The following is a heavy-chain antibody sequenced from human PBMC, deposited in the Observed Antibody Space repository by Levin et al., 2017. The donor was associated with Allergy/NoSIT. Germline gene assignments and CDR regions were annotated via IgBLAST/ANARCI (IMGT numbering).Heavy chain of an antibody. J-gene: IGHJ4*02. D-gene: IGHD2-15*01. CDR1: GGSIESYY. Sequence: SETLSLTCAVSGGSIESYYWSWIRQPAGKGLEWIGRIYSNGNTNYSPSLKSRITMSVDTSKNQLSLKLNSVTAADTAGYYCARDNVAERGIVLYNWGQGNLVTVSS. CDR3: ARDNVAERGIVLYN. CDR2: IYSNGNT. V-gene: IGHV4-4*07.